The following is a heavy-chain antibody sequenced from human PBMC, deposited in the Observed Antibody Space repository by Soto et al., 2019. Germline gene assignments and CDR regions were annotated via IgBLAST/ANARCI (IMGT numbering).Heavy chain of an antibody. CDR3: AKDYAYSSGWTIDY. V-gene: IGHV3-30*18. D-gene: IGHD6-19*01. CDR2: ISYDGSNK. CDR1: GFTFSSYG. J-gene: IGHJ4*02. Sequence: GGSLRLSCAASGFTFSSYGMHWVRQAPGKGLEWVAVISYDGSNKYYADSVKGRFTISRDNSKNTLYLQMNSLRAEDTAVYYCAKDYAYSSGWTIDYWGQGTMVTVS.